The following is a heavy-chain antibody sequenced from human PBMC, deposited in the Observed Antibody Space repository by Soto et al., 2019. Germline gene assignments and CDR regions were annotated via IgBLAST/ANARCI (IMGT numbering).Heavy chain of an antibody. CDR2: ISSSSSYT. J-gene: IGHJ3*02. CDR3: ARDADILTGSDAFDI. Sequence: PGGSLRLSCAASGFTFSDYYMSWIRQAPGKGLGWVSYISSSSSYTNYADSVKGRFTISRDNAKNSLYLQMNSLRAEDTAVYYCARDADILTGSDAFDIWGQGTMVTVSS. D-gene: IGHD3-9*01. V-gene: IGHV3-11*05. CDR1: GFTFSDYY.